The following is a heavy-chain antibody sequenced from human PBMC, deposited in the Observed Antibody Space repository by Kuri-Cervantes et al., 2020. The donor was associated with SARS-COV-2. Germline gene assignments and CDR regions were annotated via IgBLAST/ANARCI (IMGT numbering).Heavy chain of an antibody. CDR2: IIPIFGTA. V-gene: IGHV1-69*13. J-gene: IGHJ6*02. CDR3: ASAEVCRGDYFDCEDSYYYYGMDV. Sequence: SVKVSCKASGGTFSSYAISWVRQAPGQGLEWMGGIIPIFGTANYAQKFQGRVTITADESTSTAYMELSSLRSEDTAVYYCASAEVCRGDYFDCEDSYYYYGMDVWGQGTTVTVSS. CDR1: GGTFSSYA. D-gene: IGHD3-9*01.